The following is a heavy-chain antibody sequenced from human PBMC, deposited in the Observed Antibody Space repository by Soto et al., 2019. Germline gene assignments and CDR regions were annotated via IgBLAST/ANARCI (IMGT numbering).Heavy chain of an antibody. D-gene: IGHD1-26*01. CDR3: ARRPKRGSYSWCFDY. CDR1: GGSISSNAYY. V-gene: IGHV4-39*01. CDR2: VYYSGSA. Sequence: SETLSLTCTVSGGSISSNAYYWGWIRQPPGKGLEWIGSVYYSGSANYNPSLKSRLTMSVDTSKNQFSLKLISVAAADTAVYYCARRPKRGSYSWCFDYWGQGTLVTVSS. J-gene: IGHJ4*02.